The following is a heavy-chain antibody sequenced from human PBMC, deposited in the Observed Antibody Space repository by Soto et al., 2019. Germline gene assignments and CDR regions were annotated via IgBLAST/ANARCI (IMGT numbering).Heavy chain of an antibody. CDR1: GYTFSTYP. CDR3: ARDRVEAALGTFDQ. V-gene: IGHV1-18*01. CDR2: ISTYNVKT. D-gene: IGHD6-13*01. Sequence: QVQLVQSGAEVKKPGASVKVSCKTSGYTFSTYPISWVRQAPGQGLEWVGWISTYNVKTNYGQKFQGRVTITTDTSANTAYMNLRNLRSDDTAVYYCARDRVEAALGTFDQWGQGTLVTVSS. J-gene: IGHJ4*02.